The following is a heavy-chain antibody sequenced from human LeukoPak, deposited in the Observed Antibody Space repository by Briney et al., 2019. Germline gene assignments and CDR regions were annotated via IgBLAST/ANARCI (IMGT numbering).Heavy chain of an antibody. D-gene: IGHD2-2*03. CDR1: GFSFTNYA. J-gene: IGHJ4*02. CDR3: ARASWISTDDADC. V-gene: IGHV3-23*01. CDR2: MKGGGET. Sequence: GGSLRLSCVASGFSFTNYAMSWVRQAPARGPEWLSSMKGGGETFYADSVKGRCTLSRDISRTTVYLQLNNLRVEDTAIYYCARASWISTDDADCWGQGTQVTVSS.